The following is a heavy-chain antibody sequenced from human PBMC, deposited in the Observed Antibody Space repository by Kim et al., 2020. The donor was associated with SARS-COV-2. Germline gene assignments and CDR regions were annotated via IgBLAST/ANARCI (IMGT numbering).Heavy chain of an antibody. Sequence: YADSGGGRFTISSDNAKNTLYLQMNNLRAEDLAVYYCARGSGYFGFDYWGQGALVTVSS. D-gene: IGHD3-22*01. CDR3: ARGSGYFGFDY. J-gene: IGHJ4*02. V-gene: IGHV3-74*03.